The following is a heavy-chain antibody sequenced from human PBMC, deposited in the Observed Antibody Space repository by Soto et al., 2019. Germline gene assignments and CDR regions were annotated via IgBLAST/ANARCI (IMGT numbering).Heavy chain of an antibody. D-gene: IGHD6-19*01. CDR2: ISGSGGST. V-gene: IGHV3-23*01. J-gene: IGHJ4*02. CDR1: GFTFSSYA. Sequence: LRLSCAASGFTFSSYAMSWVRQAPGKGLEWVSTISGSGGSTYYADSVKGRFTISRDNSKNTLYLQMTSLSAEDTAVYYCAKGPHSSGWHYFDYWGQGTLVTVSS. CDR3: AKGPHSSGWHYFDY.